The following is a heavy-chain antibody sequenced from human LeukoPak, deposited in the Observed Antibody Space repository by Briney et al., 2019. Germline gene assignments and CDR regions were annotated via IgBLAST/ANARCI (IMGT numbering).Heavy chain of an antibody. Sequence: PGGSLRLSCAASRFTFSSYSMNWVRQAPGKGLEWVSYMSSSSTTIYYADSVKGRFTISRDNAKNSLYLQMNSLRAEDTAVYYCGRQGYYDSSGYYAFDIWGQGTMVTVTS. CDR1: RFTFSSYS. CDR2: MSSSSTTI. D-gene: IGHD3-22*01. J-gene: IGHJ3*02. CDR3: GRQGYYDSSGYYAFDI. V-gene: IGHV3-48*01.